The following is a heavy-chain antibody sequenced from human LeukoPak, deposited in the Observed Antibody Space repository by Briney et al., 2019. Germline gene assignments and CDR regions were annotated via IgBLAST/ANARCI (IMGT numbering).Heavy chain of an antibody. J-gene: IGHJ4*02. CDR1: GGSFSGYY. Sequence: PSETLSLTCAVYGGSFSGYYWSWIRQPPGKGLEWIGSIYYSGSTYYNPSLKSRVTISVDTSKNQFSLKLSSVTAADTAVYYCARHVSGYDYVWGSYRSPYYFDYWGQGTLVTVSS. CDR3: ARHVSGYDYVWGSYRSPYYFDY. CDR2: IYYSGST. D-gene: IGHD3-16*01. V-gene: IGHV4-34*01.